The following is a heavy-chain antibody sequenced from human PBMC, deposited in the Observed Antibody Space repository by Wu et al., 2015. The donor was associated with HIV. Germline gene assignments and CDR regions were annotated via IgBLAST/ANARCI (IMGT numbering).Heavy chain of an antibody. CDR2: MSPNSGNT. V-gene: IGHV1-8*01. Sequence: QVQLVQSGAEVRKPGASVTVSCRAAGYTFSIYDINWVRQTAGQGLEWMGWMSPNSGNTGYAQKNPGQSHPQPGTSPFKTGLPGKLSGLTSEDTAVYYCARKGVPSXGGFDLWGQREPWSPSPQ. CDR3: ARKGVPSXGGFDL. J-gene: IGHJ4*01. D-gene: IGHD2-8*02. CDR1: GYTFSIYD.